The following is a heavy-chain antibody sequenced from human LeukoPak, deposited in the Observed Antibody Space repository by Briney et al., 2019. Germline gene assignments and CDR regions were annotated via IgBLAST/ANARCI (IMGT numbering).Heavy chain of an antibody. CDR2: IYSSGTT. Sequence: GGSLRLSCVASGFTPSSTYMSWVRQAPGKGVEWVSVIYSSGTTYYADSVKGRFTTSRHSSKNTVYLQIDSPRPEDTAVYYCARGSPFGQWGQGTLVTVSS. J-gene: IGHJ4*02. D-gene: IGHD3/OR15-3a*01. V-gene: IGHV3-53*04. CDR1: GFTPSSTY. CDR3: ARGSPFGQ.